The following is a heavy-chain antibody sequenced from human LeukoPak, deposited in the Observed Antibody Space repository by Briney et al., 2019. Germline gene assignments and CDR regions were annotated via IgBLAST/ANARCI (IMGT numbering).Heavy chain of an antibody. D-gene: IGHD3-16*01. V-gene: IGHV1-46*01. CDR3: ARGLGHYMDV. Sequence: ASVKVSCKASGYTFTSYYMHWVRQAPGQGLEWMGIINPSGGSTSYAQKFQGRVTMTTDTSTSTAYMELRSLRSGDTAVYYCARGLGHYMDVWGKGTTVTVSS. CDR1: GYTFTSYY. J-gene: IGHJ6*03. CDR2: INPSGGST.